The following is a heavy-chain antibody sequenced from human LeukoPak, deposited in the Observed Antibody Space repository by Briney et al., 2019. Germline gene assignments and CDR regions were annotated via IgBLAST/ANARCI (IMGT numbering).Heavy chain of an antibody. V-gene: IGHV3-11*01. CDR1: GFTFGDYY. CDR2: ISSRGTTI. Sequence: SGGSLRLSCAASGFTFGDYYMSWIRQAPGKGLEWPSYISSRGTTIYYGDSVKGRFTISRDNSMNLLYLQMNGLRAEDTAVYYCARELLTLNPSDVYAFDIWGQGTLVTVSS. CDR3: ARELLTLNPSDVYAFDI. J-gene: IGHJ3*02. D-gene: IGHD3-16*01.